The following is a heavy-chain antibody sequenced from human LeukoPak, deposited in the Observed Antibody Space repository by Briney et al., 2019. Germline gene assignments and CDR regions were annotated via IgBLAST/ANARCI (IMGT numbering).Heavy chain of an antibody. Sequence: GGSLRLSCTASGFTFGDDYMSWFRQAPGKGLEWVSYISSSGSTIYYADSVKGRFTISRDNAKNSLYLQMNSLRAEDTAVYYCARAPEYYDILTGYYYYYGMDVWGQGTTVTVSS. CDR2: ISSSGSTI. J-gene: IGHJ6*02. CDR3: ARAPEYYDILTGYYYYYGMDV. D-gene: IGHD3-9*01. V-gene: IGHV3-11*01. CDR1: GFTFGDDY.